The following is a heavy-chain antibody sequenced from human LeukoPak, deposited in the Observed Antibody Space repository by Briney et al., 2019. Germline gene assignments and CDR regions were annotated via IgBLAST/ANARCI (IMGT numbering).Heavy chain of an antibody. CDR1: GGSISSHF. D-gene: IGHD3-16*01. V-gene: IGHV4-59*11. J-gene: IGHJ6*03. Sequence: PSETLSLTCTVSGGSISSHFWSWIRQPPGKGLEWIGYIFYSGTTKYNPSLKSRVTISVDKSKNQFSLKLSSVTAADTAVYYCARSLFGGAYYYYYMDVWGKGTTVTVSS. CDR3: ARSLFGGAYYYYYMDV. CDR2: IFYSGTT.